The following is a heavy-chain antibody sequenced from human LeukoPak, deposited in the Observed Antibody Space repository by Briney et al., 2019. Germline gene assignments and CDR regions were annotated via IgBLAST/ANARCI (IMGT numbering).Heavy chain of an antibody. D-gene: IGHD6-19*01. CDR1: GFTFSNYA. J-gene: IGHJ1*01. V-gene: IGHV3-30-3*01. CDR3: VKDRVSSGWYEYFQY. CDR2: ISDDGSRH. Sequence: PGGSLRLSCAATGFTFSNYAIHWGRQAPGKGLEWVAFISDDGSRHHYADSVKGRFTISRDNYKNTLNLQMNSLRAEDTAVYYCVKDRVSSGWYEYFQYWGQGTLVTVSS.